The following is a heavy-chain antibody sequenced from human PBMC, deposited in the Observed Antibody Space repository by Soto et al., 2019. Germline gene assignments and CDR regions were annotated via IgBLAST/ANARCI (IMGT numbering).Heavy chain of an antibody. CDR2: IYYSGST. V-gene: IGHV4-30-4*01. Sequence: SETLSLTCTVSGGSISSGDYYWSWIRQPPGKGLEWLGYIYYSGSTYYNPSLKSRVTISVDTSKNQFSLKLSSVTAADTAVYYCPRDNLRPYYYDSSGSEYADYYGMDVWGQGTTVTVSS. J-gene: IGHJ6*02. CDR3: PRDNLRPYYYDSSGSEYADYYGMDV. D-gene: IGHD3-22*01. CDR1: GGSISSGDYY.